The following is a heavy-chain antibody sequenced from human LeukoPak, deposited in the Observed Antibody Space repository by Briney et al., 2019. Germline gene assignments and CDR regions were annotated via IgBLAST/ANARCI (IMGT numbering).Heavy chain of an antibody. CDR3: TKSDTSGYRTYHFNY. Sequence: GGSLRLSCAASGFTFSSYGMHWVRQAPRKGLEWVAFIRFDGSDKYYADSVKGRFTISRDDSKNTLYLQMNSLRPEDTAVYHCTKSDTSGYRTYHFNYWGQGTLVTVSS. V-gene: IGHV3-30*02. CDR2: IRFDGSDK. CDR1: GFTFSSYG. D-gene: IGHD3-22*01. J-gene: IGHJ4*02.